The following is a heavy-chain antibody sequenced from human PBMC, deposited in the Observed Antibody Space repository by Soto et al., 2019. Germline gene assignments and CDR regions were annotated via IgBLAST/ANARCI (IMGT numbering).Heavy chain of an antibody. CDR2: ISGSGGST. D-gene: IGHD2-15*01. Sequence: EVQLLESGGGLVQPGGSLRLSCAASGFTFSSYAMSWVRQAPGKGLEWVSAISGSGGSTYYADSVKGRFTISRDNSKNTLSLQMNSLRAEDTAVYYCAKDPIYPGYCSGGSCYSGVDPWGQGTLVTVSS. J-gene: IGHJ5*02. V-gene: IGHV3-23*01. CDR3: AKDPIYPGYCSGGSCYSGVDP. CDR1: GFTFSSYA.